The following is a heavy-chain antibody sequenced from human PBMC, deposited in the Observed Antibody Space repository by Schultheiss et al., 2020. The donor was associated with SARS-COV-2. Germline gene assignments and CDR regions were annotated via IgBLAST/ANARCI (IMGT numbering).Heavy chain of an antibody. V-gene: IGHV3-23*01. Sequence: GGSLRLSCAASGFTFSSYGMHWVRQAPGKGLEWVSAISGSGGSTYYADSVKGRFTISRDNSKNTLYLQMNSLRAEDTAVYYCAKDVSGYIPAFDYWGQGTLVTVSS. CDR2: ISGSGGST. J-gene: IGHJ4*02. D-gene: IGHD3-3*01. CDR1: GFTFSSYG. CDR3: AKDVSGYIPAFDY.